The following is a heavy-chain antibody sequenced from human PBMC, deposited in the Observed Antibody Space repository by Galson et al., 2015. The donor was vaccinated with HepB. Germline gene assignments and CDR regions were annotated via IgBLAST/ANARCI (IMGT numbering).Heavy chain of an antibody. CDR1: GFTFSSFG. CDR2: ISFDGSNK. CDR3: ARDHRRMDFDRNPYYYYYYMDV. D-gene: IGHD1-14*01. Sequence: SLRLSCAVSGFTFSSFGIHWVRQAPGKGLEWVAVISFDGSNKYYADSVKGRFTISRDNPKNTLYLQMNSLRTEDTAVYYCARDHRRMDFDRNPYYYYYYMDVWGKGATVTVSS. J-gene: IGHJ6*03. V-gene: IGHV3-30*03.